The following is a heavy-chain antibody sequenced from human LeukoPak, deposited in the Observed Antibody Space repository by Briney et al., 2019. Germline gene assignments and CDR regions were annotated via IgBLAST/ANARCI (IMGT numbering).Heavy chain of an antibody. CDR3: ARAPFVVVVPAAPGYFDY. J-gene: IGHJ4*02. V-gene: IGHV3-48*03. CDR2: ISSSGSTI. Sequence: GGSLRLSCAASGFTFSSYEMNWVRQAPGKGLEWVSYISSSGSTIYYADSVKGRFTISRDNAKNSLYLQMNSLRAEDTAVYYCARAPFVVVVPAAPGYFDYWGQGTLVTVSS. D-gene: IGHD2-2*01. CDR1: GFTFSSYE.